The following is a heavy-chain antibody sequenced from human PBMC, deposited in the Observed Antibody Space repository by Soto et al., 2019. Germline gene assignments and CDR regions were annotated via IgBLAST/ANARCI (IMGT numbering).Heavy chain of an antibody. CDR2: IYYSGST. CDR3: ARSGSSWRGTNYYYYGMDV. V-gene: IGHV4-59*01. D-gene: IGHD6-13*01. CDR1: GGSISSYY. J-gene: IGHJ6*02. Sequence: SETLSLTCTVSGGSISSYYWSWIRQPPGKXLEWIGYIYYSGSTNYNPSLKSRVTISVDTSKNQFSLKLSSVTAADTAVYYCARSGSSWRGTNYYYYGMDVWGQGTTVTVSS.